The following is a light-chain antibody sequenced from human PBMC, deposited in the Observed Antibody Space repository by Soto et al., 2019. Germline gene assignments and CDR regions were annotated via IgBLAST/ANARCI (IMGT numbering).Light chain of an antibody. CDR2: KAS. CDR3: QQYNSNIYT. Sequence: DIPMTQSPSTLSASVGDRVTITCRASQSVSSWLAWYQQKPGKAPKLLIYKASTLESGVPSRFSGSGSGTEFTLTISSLQPDDFATYYCQQYNSNIYTFGQGTKLEIK. CDR1: QSVSSW. J-gene: IGKJ2*01. V-gene: IGKV1-5*03.